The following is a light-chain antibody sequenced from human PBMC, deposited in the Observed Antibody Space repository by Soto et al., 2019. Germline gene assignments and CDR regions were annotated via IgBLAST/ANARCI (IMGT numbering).Light chain of an antibody. CDR3: SSYKSSSTYV. J-gene: IGLJ1*01. CDR2: EVS. CDR1: SSDVGSYNR. Sequence: QSALTQPPSVSGSPGQSVTISCTGTSSDVGSYNRVSWYQQSPGTAPKLMIYEVSNRPSGVPDRFSGSKSGNTASLTISGLQAEDGADYYCSSYKSSSTYVFGPGTKVTAL. V-gene: IGLV2-18*02.